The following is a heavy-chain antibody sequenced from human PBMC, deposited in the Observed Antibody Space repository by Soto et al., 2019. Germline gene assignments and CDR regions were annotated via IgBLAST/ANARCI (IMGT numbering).Heavy chain of an antibody. V-gene: IGHV1-3*05. CDR3: ARSSGYYLIDDY. D-gene: IGHD3-22*01. J-gene: IGHJ4*02. CDR2: INAGNGNT. CDR1: GYTFTRYA. Sequence: QVKLVQSGAEEKKPGASVKVSCKASGYTFTRYAMHWGRQAPGQRLEWMGWINAGNGNTKYSQKFQGKVTITRDTSASTAFMELSSLRSEDTAVYYCARSSGYYLIDDYWGQGTLVTVSS.